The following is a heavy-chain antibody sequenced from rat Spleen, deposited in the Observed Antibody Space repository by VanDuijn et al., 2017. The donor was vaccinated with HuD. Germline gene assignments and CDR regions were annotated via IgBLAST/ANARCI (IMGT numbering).Heavy chain of an antibody. J-gene: IGHJ2*01. V-gene: IGHV5-29*01. CDR2: ISYGDSSGHSST. D-gene: IGHD1-9*01. CDR1: GFTFSDYG. Sequence: QPGRSMKLSCVASGFTFSDYGVAWVRQAPTKGLEWVATISYGDSSGHSSTYYRDSVKGRFTISRDNAKRSLYLQMDSLRSEDTATYYCARRHYGYTDYFDYWGQGVMVTVSS. CDR3: ARRHYGYTDYFDY.